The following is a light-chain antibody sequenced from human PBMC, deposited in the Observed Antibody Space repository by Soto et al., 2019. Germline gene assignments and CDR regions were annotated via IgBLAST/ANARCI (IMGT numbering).Light chain of an antibody. CDR3: QQYGSTPPFT. J-gene: IGKJ3*01. CDR2: GAS. Sequence: EIVLTQSPGTLSLSPGERATLSCRASQSVSSSYLAWYQQKPGQAPRLLIYGASSRATGIPDRLSGSGSGTDFTLTISRLEPEDFAGYYWQQYGSTPPFTFGPGTNVDIK. V-gene: IGKV3-20*01. CDR1: QSVSSSY.